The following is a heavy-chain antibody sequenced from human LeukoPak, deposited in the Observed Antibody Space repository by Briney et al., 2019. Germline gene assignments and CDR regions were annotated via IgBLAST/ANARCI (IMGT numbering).Heavy chain of an antibody. Sequence: PSETLSLTCAVYGGSFSGYYWSWIRQPPGKGLEWIGEINHSGSTNYNPSLKSRVTISVDTSKNQFSLKLSSVTAADTAVYYCARDCSSTSLLYGTTNWFDPWGQGTLVTVSS. CDR1: GGSFSGYY. V-gene: IGHV4-34*01. CDR2: INHSGST. D-gene: IGHD2-2*02. CDR3: ARDCSSTSLLYGTTNWFDP. J-gene: IGHJ5*02.